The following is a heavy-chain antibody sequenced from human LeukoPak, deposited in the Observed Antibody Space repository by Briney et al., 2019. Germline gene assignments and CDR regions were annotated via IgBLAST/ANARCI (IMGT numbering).Heavy chain of an antibody. V-gene: IGHV3-7*01. J-gene: IGHJ3*02. CDR2: INQEGSEK. Sequence: GGSLRLACAASGFTFSSYWMSWVRRAPGKGLEWVANINQEGSEKYYVDSVKGRFTISRDNAKKSLYLQINGLRSDDTAVYYCARDADLGATITGAFDIWGQGTLVTVSS. CDR1: GFTFSSYW. CDR3: ARDADLGATITGAFDI. D-gene: IGHD3-16*01.